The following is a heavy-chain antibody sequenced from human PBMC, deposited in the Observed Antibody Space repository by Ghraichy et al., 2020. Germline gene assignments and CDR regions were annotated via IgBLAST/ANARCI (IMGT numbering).Heavy chain of an antibody. CDR2: IIPIFGTA. J-gene: IGHJ4*02. D-gene: IGHD6-6*01. V-gene: IGHV1-69*13. CDR1: GGTFSSYA. CDR3: ASPARDSSFPFLLDY. Sequence: SVKVSCKASGGTFSSYAISWVRQAPGQGLEWMGGIIPIFGTANYAQKFQGRVTITADESTSTAYMELSSLRSEDTAVYYCASPARDSSFPFLLDYWGQGTLVTVSS.